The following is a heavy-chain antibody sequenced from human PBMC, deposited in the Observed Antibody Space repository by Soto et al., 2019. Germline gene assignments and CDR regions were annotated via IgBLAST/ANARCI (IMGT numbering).Heavy chain of an antibody. D-gene: IGHD2-2*02. J-gene: IGHJ5*02. V-gene: IGHV3-21*01. CDR3: AREAVPAAIDNWFDP. CDR1: GFTFSSYS. CDR2: ISSSSSYI. Sequence: GGSLRLSCAASGFTFSSYSMNWVRQAPGKGLEWVSSISSSSSYIYYADSVKGRFTISRDNAKNPLYLQMNSLRAEDTAVYYCAREAVPAAIDNWFDPWGQGTLVTVSS.